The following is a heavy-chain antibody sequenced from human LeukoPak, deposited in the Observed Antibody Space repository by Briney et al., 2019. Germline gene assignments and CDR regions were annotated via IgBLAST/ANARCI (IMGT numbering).Heavy chain of an antibody. CDR3: AKHGDNVWGSFRFGLDY. D-gene: IGHD3-16*02. CDR2: IIGSGNSI. Sequence: GGSLRLSCAASGFTFSSYAMSWVRQAPGKGLEWVSLIIGSGNSIHYADSVKGRFTISRDNFKNTVFLQLNSLRPEDTAVYYCAKHGDNVWGSFRFGLDYWGQGTLVTVSS. CDR1: GFTFSSYA. V-gene: IGHV3-23*01. J-gene: IGHJ4*02.